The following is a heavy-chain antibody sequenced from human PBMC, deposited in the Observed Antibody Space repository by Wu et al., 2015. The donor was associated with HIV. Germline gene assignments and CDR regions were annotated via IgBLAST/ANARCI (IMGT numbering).Heavy chain of an antibody. J-gene: IGHJ3*02. CDR1: GGTFSSYA. Sequence: QVQLVQSGAEVKKPGSSVKVSCKASGGTFSSYAISWVRQAPGQGLEWMGRIIPIFGTANYAQKFQGRVTITADESTSTAYMELSSLRSEDTAVYYCARDLGRGSGSYSAFDIWGQGTNGHRLF. CDR3: ARDLGRGSGSYSAFDI. D-gene: IGHD3-10*01. CDR2: IIPIFGTA. V-gene: IGHV1-69*15.